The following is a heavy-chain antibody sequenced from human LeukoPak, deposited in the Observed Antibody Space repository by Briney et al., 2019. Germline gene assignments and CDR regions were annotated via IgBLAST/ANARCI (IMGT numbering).Heavy chain of an antibody. CDR1: GFTFSSYS. J-gene: IGHJ4*02. Sequence: PGGSLRLSCAASGFTFSSYSMNWVRQAPGKGLEWVSSISSSSSYIYYADSVKGRFTISRDNAKNSLYLQMNSLRAEDTAVYYCARDPSALWFGEFPSWGQGTLATVSS. CDR2: ISSSSSYI. V-gene: IGHV3-21*01. D-gene: IGHD3-10*01. CDR3: ARDPSALWFGEFPS.